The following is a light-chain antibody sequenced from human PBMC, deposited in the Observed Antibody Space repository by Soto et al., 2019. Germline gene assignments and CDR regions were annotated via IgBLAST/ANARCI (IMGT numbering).Light chain of an antibody. CDR1: SSNIGSNT. V-gene: IGLV1-44*01. CDR2: NDN. J-gene: IGLJ2*01. CDR3: AAWDDSLNGHVV. Sequence: QSVLTXPPSASGTPGQRVTISCSGSSSNIGSNTVNWYQQITGTAPKLLIYNDNQRPSGVPDRFSGSKSGTSGSLAISGLQSEDEGDYYCAAWDDSLNGHVVFGGGTKVTVL.